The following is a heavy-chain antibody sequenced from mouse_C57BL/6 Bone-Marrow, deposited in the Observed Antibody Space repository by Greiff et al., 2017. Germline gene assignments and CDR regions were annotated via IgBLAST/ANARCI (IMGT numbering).Heavy chain of an antibody. CDR2: ISNGGGST. CDR3: ARQGYVGYYFDY. Sequence: EVQGVESGGGLVQPGGSLKLSCAASGFTFSDYYMYWVRQTPEKRLEWVAYISNGGGSTYYPDTVKGRFTISRDNAKNTLYLQMSRLKSEDTAMYYCARQGYVGYYFDYWGQGTTLTVSS. D-gene: IGHD3-2*02. CDR1: GFTFSDYY. V-gene: IGHV5-12*01. J-gene: IGHJ2*01.